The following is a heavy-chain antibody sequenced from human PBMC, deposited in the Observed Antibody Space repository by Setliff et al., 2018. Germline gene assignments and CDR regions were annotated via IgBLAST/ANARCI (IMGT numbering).Heavy chain of an antibody. Sequence: GESLKISCKASGYIFTTYWIGWVRQMPGKGLEWMGTIWPGDSDTRYNPSFQGQVTISADKSISTAYLQWSSLSAEDTAVYYCARERYYNFWNGYDYYYYYMDVWGIGTTVTVSS. CDR2: IWPGDSDT. J-gene: IGHJ6*03. V-gene: IGHV5-51*01. D-gene: IGHD3-3*01. CDR3: ARERYYNFWNGYDYYYYYMDV. CDR1: GYIFTTYW.